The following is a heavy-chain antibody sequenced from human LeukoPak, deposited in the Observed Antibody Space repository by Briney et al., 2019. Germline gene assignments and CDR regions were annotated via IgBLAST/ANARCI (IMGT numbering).Heavy chain of an antibody. CDR3: AREKPGWTGYSAFDY. J-gene: IGHJ4*02. D-gene: IGHD5-18*01. CDR2: ISSSSSYI. Sequence: GGSLRLSCAASGFTFSSYSMNWVRQAPGKGLERVSSISSSSSYIYYADSVKGRFTISRDNAKNSLYLQMNSLRAEDTAVYYCAREKPGWTGYSAFDYWGQGTLVTVSS. V-gene: IGHV3-21*01. CDR1: GFTFSSYS.